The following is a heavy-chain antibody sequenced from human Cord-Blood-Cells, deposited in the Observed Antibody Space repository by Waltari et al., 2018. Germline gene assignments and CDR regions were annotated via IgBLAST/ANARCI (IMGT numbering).Heavy chain of an antibody. CDR1: GFTFSSYS. D-gene: IGHD3-3*01. CDR2: ITSSSIYI. Sequence: EVQLVESGGGLVKPGGSLRLSCAASGFTFSSYSLTWVRQAPGKGLEWVSSITSSSIYIYYADSVKGRFTMSRDNAKNSLYLQMNSLRAEDTAVYYCARDASTDKYDFWSGYYKGIYGDAFDIWGQGTMVTVSS. J-gene: IGHJ3*02. CDR3: ARDASTDKYDFWSGYYKGIYGDAFDI. V-gene: IGHV3-21*01.